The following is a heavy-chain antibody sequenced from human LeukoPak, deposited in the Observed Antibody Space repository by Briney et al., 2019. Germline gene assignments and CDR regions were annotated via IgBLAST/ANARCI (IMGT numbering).Heavy chain of an antibody. CDR2: IKQDGSEK. V-gene: IGHV3-7*03. CDR1: GFTFSSYW. Sequence: PGGSLRLSCAASGFTFSSYWMTWVRQAPGKGLEWVGNIKQDGSEKYYVDSVKGRFTISRDNSKNTLYLQMNSLTAEDTAVYYCAGDRRTSGWYASWGQGTLVTVSS. D-gene: IGHD1-26*01. CDR3: AGDRRTSGWYAS. J-gene: IGHJ5*01.